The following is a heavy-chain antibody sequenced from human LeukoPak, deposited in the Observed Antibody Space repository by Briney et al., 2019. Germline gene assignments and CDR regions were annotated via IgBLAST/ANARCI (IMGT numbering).Heavy chain of an antibody. CDR2: ISGSGGST. CDR3: ARDHHGGIRSGGYFDY. J-gene: IGHJ4*02. CDR1: GFTFSSYA. Sequence: PGGSLRLSCAASGFTFSSYAMSWVRQAPGKGLEWVSAISGSGGSTYYADSVKGRFTISRDNSKNTLYLQMNSLRAEDTAVYYCARDHHGGIRSGGYFDYWGQGTLVTVSS. V-gene: IGHV3-23*01. D-gene: IGHD3-10*01.